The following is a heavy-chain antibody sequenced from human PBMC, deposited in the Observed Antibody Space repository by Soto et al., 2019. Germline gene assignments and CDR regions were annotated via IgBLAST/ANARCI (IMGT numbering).Heavy chain of an antibody. V-gene: IGHV4-30-4*01. Sequence: SETLSLTCTVSGGSIRSGDYYWSWIRQSPGKGLEWIGFIYHSGSTYYNPSLKSRVTISVDTSKNQFSLKLSSVTAADTAVYYCARQHYYDSSGDYTWNGGQGTLVTGS. CDR1: GGSIRSGDYY. D-gene: IGHD3-22*01. J-gene: IGHJ4*02. CDR3: ARQHYYDSSGDYTWN. CDR2: IYHSGST.